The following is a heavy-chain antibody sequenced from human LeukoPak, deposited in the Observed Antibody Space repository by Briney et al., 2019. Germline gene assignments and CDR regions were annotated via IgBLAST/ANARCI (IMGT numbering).Heavy chain of an antibody. D-gene: IGHD2-15*01. CDR3: AKDWRRIVVVGPITRHGNYMDV. CDR1: GFTFSSYG. V-gene: IGHV3-30*02. J-gene: IGHJ6*03. CDR2: IRYDGSNK. Sequence: PGGSLRLSCAASGFTFSSYGMHWVRQAPGKGLEWVAFIRYDGSNKYFADSLKGRFTISRDNYKNTLYLQMNSLRPEDTAVYYCAKDWRRIVVVGPITRHGNYMDVWGKGTTVTISS.